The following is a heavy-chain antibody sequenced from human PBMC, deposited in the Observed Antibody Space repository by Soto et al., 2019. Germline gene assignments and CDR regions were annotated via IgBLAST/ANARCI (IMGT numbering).Heavy chain of an antibody. Sequence: GGSLRLSCAASGFTFSSYGMHWVRQAPGKGLEWVAVIWYDGSNKYYADSVKGRFTISRDNSKNTLYLQMNSLRAEDTAVYYCARDVAAAGDGMDVWGQGTTVTVSS. J-gene: IGHJ6*02. V-gene: IGHV3-33*01. CDR2: IWYDGSNK. CDR1: GFTFSSYG. CDR3: ARDVAAAGDGMDV. D-gene: IGHD6-13*01.